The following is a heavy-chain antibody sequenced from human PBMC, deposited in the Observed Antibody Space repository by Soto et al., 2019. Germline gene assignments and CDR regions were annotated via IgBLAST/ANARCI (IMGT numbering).Heavy chain of an antibody. Sequence: EVHLVESGGGLVQPGGSLRLSCAASGFTVSSKYMSWVRQAPGKGLEWVSLIQSGGPTYYADSVKGRFTISRDTSENTLHIQMDSLRAEDTAVYYCARDDVLCDGGRCYGVPLDVLGKGTTVTVSS. D-gene: IGHD2-15*01. CDR3: ARDDVLCDGGRCYGVPLDV. J-gene: IGHJ6*04. V-gene: IGHV3-66*01. CDR1: GFTVSSKY. CDR2: IQSGGPT.